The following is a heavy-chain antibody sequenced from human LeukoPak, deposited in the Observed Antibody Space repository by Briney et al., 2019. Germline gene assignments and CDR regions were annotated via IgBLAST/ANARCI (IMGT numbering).Heavy chain of an antibody. CDR3: ARVAGGSGSSESDY. V-gene: IGHV3-21*01. J-gene: IGHJ4*02. D-gene: IGHD3-10*01. CDR2: ISSSSNYI. Sequence: PGGSLRLSCAASGFTFSSYSMNWVRQAPGKVLEWVSSISSSSNYIYYADSVKGRFTISRDNARNSLYLQMISLRAEDTAVYYCARVAGGSGSSESDYWGQGTLVTVSS. CDR1: GFTFSSYS.